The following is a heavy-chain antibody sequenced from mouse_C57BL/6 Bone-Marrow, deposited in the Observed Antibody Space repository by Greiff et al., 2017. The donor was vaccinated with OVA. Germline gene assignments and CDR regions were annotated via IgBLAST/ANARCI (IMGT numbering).Heavy chain of an antibody. D-gene: IGHD2-5*01. Sequence: QVQLQQPGTELVKPGASVKLSCKASGYTFTEYTIHWVKQKSGQGLEWIGWFYPGSGSIKYNEKFKDKATLTADKSSSTVYMELSRLTSEDSAVYFCARHEVAYYSNYVAWFAYWGQGTLVTVSA. CDR1: GYTFTEYT. CDR3: ARHEVAYYSNYVAWFAY. J-gene: IGHJ3*01. V-gene: IGHV1-62-2*01. CDR2: FYPGSGSI.